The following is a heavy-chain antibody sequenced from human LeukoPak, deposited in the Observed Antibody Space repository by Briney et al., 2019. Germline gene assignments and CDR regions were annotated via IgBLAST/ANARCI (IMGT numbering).Heavy chain of an antibody. CDR1: GGSVSNYY. V-gene: IGHV4-59*02. CDR2: IYYSGST. D-gene: IGHD6-13*01. J-gene: IGHJ6*02. Sequence: SETLSLTCTVSGGSVSNYYWSWIRQPPGKGLELIGYIYYSGSTDYNPSLKSRVAISVDTSKNQFCLRLSSVTAADTAVYYCARAPAAGDYYGMDVWGQGTTVTVSS. CDR3: ARAPAAGDYYGMDV.